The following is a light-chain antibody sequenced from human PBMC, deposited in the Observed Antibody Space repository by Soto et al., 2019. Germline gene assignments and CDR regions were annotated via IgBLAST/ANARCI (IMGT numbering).Light chain of an antibody. V-gene: IGKV3-20*01. Sequence: VLTQSPGTLSLSPGEPATLSCRASQSVSGSNLAWFQQKPGQAPRLLIHGASTRASGIPDRFRGSGSGTDFSLTISRLEPEDFSGYFGLQYARSQWTCGQGTKVEFK. CDR2: GAS. CDR3: LQYARSQWT. CDR1: QSVSGSN. J-gene: IGKJ1*01.